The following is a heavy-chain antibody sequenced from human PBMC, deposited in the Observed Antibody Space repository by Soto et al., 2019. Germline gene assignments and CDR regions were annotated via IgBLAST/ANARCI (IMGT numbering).Heavy chain of an antibody. V-gene: IGHV5-10-1*01. CDR2: IDPSDSYT. D-gene: IGHD3-16*01. J-gene: IGHJ6*02. CDR1: GYSFTSYW. CDR3: ARHITIGGYYYYGMDV. Sequence: PGESLKISCKGSGYSFTSYWISWVRQMPGKGLEWMGRIDPSDSYTNYSPSFQGHVTISADKSISTAYLQWSSLKASDTAMYYCARHITIGGYYYYGMDVWGQGTTVTVSS.